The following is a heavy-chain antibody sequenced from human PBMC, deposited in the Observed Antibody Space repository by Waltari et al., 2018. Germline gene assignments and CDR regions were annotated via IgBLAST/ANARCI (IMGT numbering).Heavy chain of an antibody. D-gene: IGHD3-16*01. J-gene: IGHJ4*02. CDR1: GGTFSSYA. V-gene: IGHV1-69*12. CDR2: IIPIFGTA. CDR3: ARPGRLRDGYPGGYGY. Sequence: QVQLVQSGAEVKKPGSSVKVSCKASGGTFSSYAISWVRQAPGQGLEWMGGIIPIFGTANYGQKFQGRGTITADESTSTAYMELSSLRSEDTAVYYCARPGRLRDGYPGGYGYWGQGTLVTVSS.